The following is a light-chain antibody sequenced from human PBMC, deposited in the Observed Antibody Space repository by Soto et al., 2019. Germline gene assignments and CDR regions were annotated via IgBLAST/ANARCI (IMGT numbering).Light chain of an antibody. CDR3: QQRSNWPPIT. Sequence: EMVMTQSPATLSVSPGERATLSCSASQSISSNLAWYQQKPGQAPRLLIYDASNRATGIPARFSGSGSGTDFTLTISSLEPEDFAVYYCQQRSNWPPITFGQGTRLEIK. CDR2: DAS. V-gene: IGKV3-11*01. CDR1: QSISSN. J-gene: IGKJ5*01.